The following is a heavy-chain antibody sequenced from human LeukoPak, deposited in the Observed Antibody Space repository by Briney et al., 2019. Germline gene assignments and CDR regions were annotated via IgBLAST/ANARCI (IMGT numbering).Heavy chain of an antibody. CDR1: GFTFSNYE. CDR2: ISSSGSTI. J-gene: IGHJ5*02. D-gene: IGHD3-22*01. Sequence: GGSLRLSCAASGFTFSNYEMHWVRQAPGKGLEWVSYISSSGSTIYYADSVKGRFTISRDNAKNSLYLQMNSLRAEDTAVYYCASRRSVVVVPWGQGTLVTVSS. CDR3: ASRRSVVVVP. V-gene: IGHV3-48*03.